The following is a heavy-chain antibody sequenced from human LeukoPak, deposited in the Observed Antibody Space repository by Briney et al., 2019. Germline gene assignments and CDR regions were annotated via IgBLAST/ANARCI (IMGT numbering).Heavy chain of an antibody. J-gene: IGHJ6*03. Sequence: GGSLRLSCAASGFTFSSYPMNWVRQAPGKGLEWVSYISGSSSNIYYADSVKGRFTISRDNAKNSLYLQMNSLRAEDTAVYYCAKAPRQLGTYYYYMDVWGKGTTVTVSS. CDR2: ISGSSSNI. D-gene: IGHD6-6*01. CDR3: AKAPRQLGTYYYYMDV. CDR1: GFTFSSYP. V-gene: IGHV3-48*04.